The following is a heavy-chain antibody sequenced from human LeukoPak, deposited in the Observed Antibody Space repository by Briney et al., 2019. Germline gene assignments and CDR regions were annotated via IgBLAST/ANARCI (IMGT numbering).Heavy chain of an antibody. V-gene: IGHV4-59*01. J-gene: IGHJ4*02. CDR3: ARGLAPLGNFDY. Sequence: KPSETLSLTCTVSGGSIRSYYWSWIRQPPGKGLEWIGYIYYSGSTNYNPSLKSRVTISVDTSKNQFSLKLSSVTAADTAVYYCARGLAPLGNFDYWGQGTLVTVSS. CDR2: IYYSGST. CDR1: GGSIRSYY. D-gene: IGHD1-14*01.